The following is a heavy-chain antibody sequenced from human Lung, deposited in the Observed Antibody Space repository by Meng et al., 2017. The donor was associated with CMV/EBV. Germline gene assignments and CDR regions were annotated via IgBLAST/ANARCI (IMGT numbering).Heavy chain of an antibody. D-gene: IGHD1-1*01. CDR3: ARDQGSYEQLAPDYYYGMDV. V-gene: IGHV3-21*01. CDR1: GFTFGFYS. Sequence: SCAASGFTFGFYSLNWVRQAPGKGLEWVASITSASRYIFYADSVRGRFTVSRDNAKNSIYLQMNSLRAEDTACYYCARDQGSYEQLAPDYYYGMDVXGRGXTVTVSS. CDR2: ITSASRYI. J-gene: IGHJ6*02.